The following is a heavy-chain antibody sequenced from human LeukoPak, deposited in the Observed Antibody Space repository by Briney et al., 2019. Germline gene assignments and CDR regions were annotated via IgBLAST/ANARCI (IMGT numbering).Heavy chain of an antibody. CDR1: GDSISSSRYY. J-gene: IGHJ4*02. CDR3: ARHVDSSGWYKDY. V-gene: IGHV4-39*01. D-gene: IGHD6-19*01. CDR2: AYYSGST. Sequence: PSETLSLTCTVSGDSISSSRYYWGWIRQPPGKGLEWIGRAYYSGSTFYNPSLKSRVTISVDTSKNQFSLKLNSVTAADTAVYFCARHVDSSGWYKDYWGQGTLVTVSS.